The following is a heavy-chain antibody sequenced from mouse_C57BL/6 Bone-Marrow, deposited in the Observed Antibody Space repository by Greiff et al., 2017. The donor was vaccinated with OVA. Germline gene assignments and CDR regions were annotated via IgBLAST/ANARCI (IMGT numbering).Heavy chain of an antibody. Sequence: QVQLQQSGAELARPGASVKLSCKASGYTFTSYGISWVKQRTGQGLEWIGEIYPRSGNTYYNEKFKGKATLTADKSPSKAYMELRSLTSEDSAVYFRARGGFYWYFDVWGTGTTVTVSS. V-gene: IGHV1-81*01. J-gene: IGHJ1*03. CDR3: ARGGFYWYFDV. CDR2: IYPRSGNT. CDR1: GYTFTSYG.